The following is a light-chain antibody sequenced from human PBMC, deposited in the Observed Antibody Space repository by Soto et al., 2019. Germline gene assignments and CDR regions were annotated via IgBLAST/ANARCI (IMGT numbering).Light chain of an antibody. CDR1: QSLNNY. CDR3: QQYYRSSIT. V-gene: IGKV1-5*01. J-gene: IGKJ5*01. CDR2: DDS. Sequence: DIQMTPSPSTLSASVGDSVTITCRASQSLNNYLAWYQQQPGKAPKLLIYDDSTLERGVPSRFSGTGSGTEFTLTIRSLQPDDLATDYGQQYYRSSITCGQGTRLEI.